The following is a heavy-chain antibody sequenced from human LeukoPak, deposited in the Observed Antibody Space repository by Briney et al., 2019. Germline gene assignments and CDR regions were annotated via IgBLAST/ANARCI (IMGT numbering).Heavy chain of an antibody. CDR3: ASGVNDYGDFYFDY. D-gene: IGHD4-17*01. J-gene: IGHJ4*02. Sequence: GASVKVSCTASGYTFTGYYMYWVRQAPGQGVEWMGWINTKSVGTNYAQKFQGRVTMTRDTSITTAYIELSRLRSDDMAVYYCASGVNDYGDFYFDYWGQGTLVTVSS. CDR2: INTKSVGT. CDR1: GYTFTGYY. V-gene: IGHV1-2*02.